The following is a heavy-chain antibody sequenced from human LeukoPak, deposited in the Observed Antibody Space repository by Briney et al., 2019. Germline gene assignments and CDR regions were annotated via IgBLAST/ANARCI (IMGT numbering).Heavy chain of an antibody. Sequence: GGSLRLSCAASGFTFSDQYMDWVRQAPGKGLEWDGRTRDKANSYTTEYAASVKGRFTISRDASKTSLYLQMNSLKTEDTPVYYCARGDGYDRRSFDYWGQGTLVTVSS. D-gene: IGHD5-12*01. V-gene: IGHV3-72*01. CDR3: ARGDGYDRRSFDY. CDR2: TRDKANSYTT. J-gene: IGHJ4*02. CDR1: GFTFSDQY.